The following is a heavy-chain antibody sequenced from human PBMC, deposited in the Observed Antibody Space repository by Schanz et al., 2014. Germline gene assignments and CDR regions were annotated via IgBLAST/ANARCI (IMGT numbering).Heavy chain of an antibody. CDR2: IGVDGTTT. D-gene: IGHD3-10*01. V-gene: IGHV3-23*04. CDR1: GFTFSSYA. CDR3: AKYRGYYRVSGSYRELEY. J-gene: IGHJ4*02. Sequence: EVQLVESGGGVVRPGGSLRLSCAASGFTFSSYAMSWVRQAPGKGLEWVSVIGVDGTTTYYADSVKGRFTISRDNSKNTLYLQMNSLRPEDTAVYYCAKYRGYYRVSGSYRELEYWGQGTLVNVSS.